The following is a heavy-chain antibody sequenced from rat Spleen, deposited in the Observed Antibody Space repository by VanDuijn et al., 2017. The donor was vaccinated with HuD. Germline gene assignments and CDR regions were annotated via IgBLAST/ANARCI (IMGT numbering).Heavy chain of an antibody. CDR2: ITHIGGST. CDR1: GFTFNNYW. J-gene: IGHJ3*01. V-gene: IGHV5-31*01. D-gene: IGHD1-10*01. CDR3: ATDRNKERFAY. Sequence: EVQLVESGGGLVQPGRSLKLSCVASGFTFNNYWMTWIRQAPGKGLEWVATITHIGGSTYYRDSVKGRFTISRDNAKSTLYLQMDSLRSEDTATYYCATDRNKERFAYWGQGTLVTVSS.